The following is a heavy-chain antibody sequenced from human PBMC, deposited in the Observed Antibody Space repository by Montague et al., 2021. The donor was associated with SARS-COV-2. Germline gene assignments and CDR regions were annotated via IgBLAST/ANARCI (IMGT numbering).Heavy chain of an antibody. CDR1: GYSFTSYW. D-gene: IGHD6-13*01. J-gene: IGHJ4*02. CDR3: VSAYSSSWYYFDY. V-gene: IGHV5-51*01. Sequence: QSGAEVKKPGESLKISCKGSGYSFTSYWIGWVRQMPGKGLEWMGXIYPGDSDTRYSPSFQGQVTISADKSISTAYLQWSSLKASDTAMYYCVSAYSSSWYYFDYWGQGTLVTVSS. CDR2: IYPGDSDT.